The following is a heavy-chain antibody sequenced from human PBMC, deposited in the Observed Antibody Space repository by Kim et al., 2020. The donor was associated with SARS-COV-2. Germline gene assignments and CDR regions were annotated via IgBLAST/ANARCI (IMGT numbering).Heavy chain of an antibody. J-gene: IGHJ6*02. D-gene: IGHD2-2*01. V-gene: IGHV1-69*13. CDR1: GGTFSSYA. CDR3: ARDWYCSSTSCRKEKPLVYNYGMDV. CDR2: IIPIFGTA. Sequence: SVKVSCKASGGTFSSYAISWVRQAPGQGLEWMGGIIPIFGTANYAQKFQGRVTITADESTSTAYMDLSSLRSEDTAVYYCARDWYCSSTSCRKEKPLVYNYGMDVWGQGTTVTVSS.